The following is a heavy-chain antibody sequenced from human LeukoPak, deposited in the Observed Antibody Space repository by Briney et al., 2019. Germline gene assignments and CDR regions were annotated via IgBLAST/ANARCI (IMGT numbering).Heavy chain of an antibody. CDR3: ARARFVSEYSTSSELDY. J-gene: IGHJ4*02. D-gene: IGHD6-6*01. CDR2: NYSNWGT. CDR1: GGSISSYY. Sequence: SETLSLPCTVSGGSISSYYWSWIRQPAGKGLEWLGRNYSNWGTNYNPSLKSRVTTSVDTSENQFSLKLRSVTAADTAVYYCARARFVSEYSTSSELDYWGQGTLVTVSS. V-gene: IGHV4-4*07.